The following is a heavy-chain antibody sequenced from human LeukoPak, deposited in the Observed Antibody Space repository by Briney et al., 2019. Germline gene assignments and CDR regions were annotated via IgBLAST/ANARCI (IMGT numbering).Heavy chain of an antibody. CDR1: GGSISSYY. D-gene: IGHD2-2*01. CDR2: IYYSGST. V-gene: IGHV4-59*08. Sequence: SETLSLTCAVYGGSISSYYWSWIRQPPGKGLEWIGYIYYSGSTNYNPSLKSRVTISVDTSKNQFSLKLSSVTAADTAVYYCARHVGYCSSTSCIGYFDYWGQGTLVTVSS. J-gene: IGHJ4*02. CDR3: ARHVGYCSSTSCIGYFDY.